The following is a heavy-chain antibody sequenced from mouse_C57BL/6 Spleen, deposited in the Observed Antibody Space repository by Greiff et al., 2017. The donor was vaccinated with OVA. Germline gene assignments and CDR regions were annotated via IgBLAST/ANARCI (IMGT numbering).Heavy chain of an antibody. D-gene: IGHD1-1*01. J-gene: IGHJ2*01. CDR1: GFTFSDYY. CDR3: AREGGYGSLYFDY. CDR2: INYDGSST. V-gene: IGHV5-16*01. Sequence: EVKLVESEGGLVQPGSSMKLSCTASGFTFSDYYMAWVRQVPEKGLEWVANINYDGSSTYYLDSLKSRFIISRDNAKNILYLQMSSLKSEDTATYYCAREGGYGSLYFDYWGQGTTLTVSS.